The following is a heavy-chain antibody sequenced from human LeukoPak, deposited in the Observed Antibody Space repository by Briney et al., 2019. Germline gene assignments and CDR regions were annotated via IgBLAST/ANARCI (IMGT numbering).Heavy chain of an antibody. D-gene: IGHD3-10*01. CDR3: ARVEPGSYYNPFDY. V-gene: IGHV4-39*07. CDR1: GGSISSSSYY. Sequence: SETLSLTCTVSGGSISSSSYYWGWIRQPPGKGLEWIGSIYYSGSTYYNPSLKSRATISVDTSKNQFSLKLSSVTAADTAVYYCARVEPGSYYNPFDYWGQGTLVTVSS. CDR2: IYYSGST. J-gene: IGHJ4*02.